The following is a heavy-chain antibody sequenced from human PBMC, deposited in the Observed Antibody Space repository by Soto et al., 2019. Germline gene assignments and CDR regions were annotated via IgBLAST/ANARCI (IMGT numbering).Heavy chain of an antibody. D-gene: IGHD2-2*01. CDR3: VRSVPAATWQYSGMDV. J-gene: IGHJ6*02. CDR1: GDSVSSSSC. Sequence: QVRLQESGPGLVEPSGTLSLTCAVSGDSVSSSSCWSWVRQAPGKGLEWIGEIYHSGTFNYNPSLGSRVSVSVDKSSNQLSLNLKSVTAADTAVYYCVRSVPAATWQYSGMDVWGQGTTVTVSS. V-gene: IGHV4-4*02. CDR2: IYHSGTF.